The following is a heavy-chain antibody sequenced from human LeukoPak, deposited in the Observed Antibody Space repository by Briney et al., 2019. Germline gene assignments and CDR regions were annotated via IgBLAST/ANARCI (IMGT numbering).Heavy chain of an antibody. Sequence: ASVKVSCKATGYSHTSYVISWVRQAPGKRLEGMGWIGAYNGDTDYAQKLQGRVTMTTDTSTTTAYMKLRSLISYETAVYYCARDVSRAAAGRGLSDYWGQGTLVTVSS. J-gene: IGHJ4*02. V-gene: IGHV1-18*01. CDR2: IGAYNGDT. CDR1: GYSHTSYV. CDR3: ARDVSRAAAGRGLSDY. D-gene: IGHD6-13*01.